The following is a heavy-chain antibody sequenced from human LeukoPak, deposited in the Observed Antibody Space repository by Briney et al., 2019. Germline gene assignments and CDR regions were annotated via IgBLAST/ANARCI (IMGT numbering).Heavy chain of an antibody. D-gene: IGHD2-2*01. CDR1: GFTFSNYG. V-gene: IGHV3-30*02. CDR3: AKRGEITSLDYYYMGV. CDR2: IRYDGGNK. J-gene: IGHJ6*03. Sequence: GGSLRLSCAASGFTFSNYGMHWVRQAPGKGLEWVAAIRYDGGNKHYADSVKGRFTISRDNSKDTLHLQMNSLRAGDTAVYYCAKRGEITSLDYYYMGVWGKGTTVTMSS.